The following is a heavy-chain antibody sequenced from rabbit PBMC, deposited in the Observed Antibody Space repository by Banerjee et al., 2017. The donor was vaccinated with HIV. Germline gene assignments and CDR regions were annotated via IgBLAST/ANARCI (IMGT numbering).Heavy chain of an antibody. Sequence: QEQLVESGGGLVTLGGSLKLSCKASGIDFSSYGISWVRQAPGKGLEWIAYIYPNYGTTDYASWVNGRFTISLDNAQNTVFLQMTSLTAADTATYFCARAAGYAGSADYTHYFNLWGPGTLVTVS. CDR2: IYPNYGTT. J-gene: IGHJ4*01. D-gene: IGHD8-1*01. CDR1: GIDFSSYG. V-gene: IGHV1S47*01. CDR3: ARAAGYAGSADYTHYFNL.